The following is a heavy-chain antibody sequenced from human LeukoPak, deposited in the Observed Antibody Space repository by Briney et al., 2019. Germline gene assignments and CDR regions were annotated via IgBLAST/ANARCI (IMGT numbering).Heavy chain of an antibody. V-gene: IGHV1-58*02. Sequence: ASVKVSCKASGFTFTSSAMQWVRQARGQRLEWIGWIVVGSGNTNYAQKFQERVTITGDMSTSTAYMELSSLRSEDTAVYYCAAIYYYDSSGYLFDYWGQGTLVTVSS. CDR3: AAIYYYDSSGYLFDY. D-gene: IGHD3-22*01. CDR2: IVVGSGNT. CDR1: GFTFTSSA. J-gene: IGHJ4*02.